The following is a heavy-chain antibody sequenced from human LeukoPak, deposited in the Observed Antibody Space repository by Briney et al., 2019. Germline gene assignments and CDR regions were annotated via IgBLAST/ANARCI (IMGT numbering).Heavy chain of an antibody. CDR3: ARDDVGGLYSGFNWFDP. D-gene: IGHD5-12*01. J-gene: IGHJ5*02. CDR2: INPNSGGT. CDR1: GYTFTGYY. Sequence: ASVKVSCKASGYTFTGYYMHWVRQAPGQGLEWMGWINPNSGGTNYAQKFQGRVTMTRDTSISTAYMELSRLRSDDTAVYYCARDDVGGLYSGFNWFDPWGQGTLVTVSS. V-gene: IGHV1-2*02.